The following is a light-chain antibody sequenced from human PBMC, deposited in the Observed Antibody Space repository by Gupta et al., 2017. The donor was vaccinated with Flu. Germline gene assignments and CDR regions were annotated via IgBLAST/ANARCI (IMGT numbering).Light chain of an antibody. CDR1: QSLVATDGNTY. Sequence: EVVLTQSPISLPVTLGQPASISCRSSQSLVATDGNTYLSWFHQRPGQSPRRLLYRVSIRDSRVPDRFSGSGSGTDFTLKINRVEAEDVGIYYCMQGIQWPLTFGGGTKVES. V-gene: IGKV2-30*01. CDR3: MQGIQWPLT. J-gene: IGKJ4*01. CDR2: RVS.